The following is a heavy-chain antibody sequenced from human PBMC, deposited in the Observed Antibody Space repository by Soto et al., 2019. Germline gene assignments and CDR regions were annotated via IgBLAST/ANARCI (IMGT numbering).Heavy chain of an antibody. CDR1: GFTVSTYG. D-gene: IGHD3-10*01. V-gene: IGHV3-30*03. Sequence: QVQLVESGGGVVQPGRSLRLSCAVSGFTVSTYGMHWVRQAPGKGLEWVAVRSRDGGTKYYADSVKGRFTISRDNSRNTLFLEMDSLRGYDMAVYYCSGAVASGYWGQGTLVTVSS. CDR2: RSRDGGTK. J-gene: IGHJ4*02. CDR3: SGAVASGY.